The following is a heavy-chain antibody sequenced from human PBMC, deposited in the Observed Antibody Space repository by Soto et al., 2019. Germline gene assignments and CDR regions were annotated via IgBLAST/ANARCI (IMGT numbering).Heavy chain of an antibody. CDR1: GGSFSGYY. D-gene: IGHD6-13*01. CDR2: INHSGST. V-gene: IGHV4-34*01. J-gene: IGHJ4*02. Sequence: SETLSLTCAVYGGSFSGYYWSWIRQPPGKGLEWIGEINHSGSTNYNPSLKSRVTISVYTSKNKFSLKLSSVTAADTAVYYCARLTYSSSWYFDYWGQGTLVTVSS. CDR3: ARLTYSSSWYFDY.